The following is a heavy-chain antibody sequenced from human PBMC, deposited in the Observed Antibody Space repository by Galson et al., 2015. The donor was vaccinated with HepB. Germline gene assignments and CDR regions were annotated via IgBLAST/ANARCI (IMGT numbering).Heavy chain of an antibody. CDR1: GFTFDDYV. J-gene: IGHJ3*02. V-gene: IGHV3-9*01. CDR3: AKDRLRMTADGFHM. Sequence: SLRLSCAASGFTFDDYVMHWVRQAPGKGLEWVSGISWNSGTIGYADSVKGRFNISRDNAKNSLYLQMNSLRAEDTALYYCAKDRLRMTADGFHMWGQGTKVTVSS. D-gene: IGHD2/OR15-2a*01. CDR2: ISWNSGTI.